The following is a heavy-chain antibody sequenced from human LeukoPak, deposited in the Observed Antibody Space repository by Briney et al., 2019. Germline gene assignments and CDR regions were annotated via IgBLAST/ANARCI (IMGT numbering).Heavy chain of an antibody. Sequence: KASETLSLTCTVSGGSISSYYWSWIRQPPGKGLEWIGYIYYSGSTNYNPSLKSRVTISVDTSKNQFSLKLSSVTAADTAVYYCARVVPPPGSNSYMDVWGKGTTVTVSS. CDR2: IYYSGST. CDR1: GGSISSYY. J-gene: IGHJ6*03. V-gene: IGHV4-59*08. D-gene: IGHD2-2*01. CDR3: ARVVPPPGSNSYMDV.